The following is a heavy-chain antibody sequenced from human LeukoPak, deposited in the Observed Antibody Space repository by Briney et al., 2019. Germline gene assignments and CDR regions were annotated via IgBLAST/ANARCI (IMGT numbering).Heavy chain of an antibody. J-gene: IGHJ5*02. CDR2: FTAYGGT. Sequence: PGGSLRLSCAASGFILSDYTMMWVRRAPGKGLQWVATFTAYGGTYYAASVKGRFAISRDNSRDTVSLYMNSLRVEDTAMYYCAKGSTGGKVDWFDPWGPGTLVTVSS. D-gene: IGHD4-23*01. CDR1: GFILSDYT. V-gene: IGHV3-23*01. CDR3: AKGSTGGKVDWFDP.